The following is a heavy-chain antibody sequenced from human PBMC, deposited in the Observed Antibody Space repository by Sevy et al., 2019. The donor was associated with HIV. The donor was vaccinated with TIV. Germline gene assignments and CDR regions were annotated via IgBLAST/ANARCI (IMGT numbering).Heavy chain of an antibody. D-gene: IGHD3-10*01. Sequence: SETLSLTCTVSGGSISSYYWSWIRQPPGKGLEWIGYIYYSGSTNYNPSLKSRVTISVDTSKNQFSLKLSSVTAADTAVYYCARGGRGVTTAFDIWGQWTMVTVSS. CDR2: IYYSGST. V-gene: IGHV4-59*01. CDR3: ARGGRGVTTAFDI. J-gene: IGHJ3*02. CDR1: GGSISSYY.